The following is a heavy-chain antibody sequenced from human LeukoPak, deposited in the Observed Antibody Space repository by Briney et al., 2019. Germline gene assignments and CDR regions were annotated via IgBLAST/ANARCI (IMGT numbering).Heavy chain of an antibody. J-gene: IGHJ4*02. CDR2: ISGSGGST. CDR1: GFTFSSYA. Sequence: GGSLRLSCAASGFTFSSYAMSWVRQAPGKGLEWVSAISGSGGSTYYADSVKGRFTISRDNSKNTLYLQVNSLRAEDTAIYYCAKGITSHDFFSRGDWGQGTLVTVSS. V-gene: IGHV3-23*01. CDR3: AKGITSHDFFSRGD. D-gene: IGHD3-10*01.